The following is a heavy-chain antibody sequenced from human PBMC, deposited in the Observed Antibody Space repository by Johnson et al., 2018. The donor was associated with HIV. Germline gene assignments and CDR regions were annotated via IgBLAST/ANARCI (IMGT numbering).Heavy chain of an antibody. CDR1: GFTFDDFA. V-gene: IGHV3-9*01. CDR3: AKDLLSSTLAPFDI. CDR2: ISWNSGSI. Sequence: VQLVESGGGVVQPGRSLRLSCAASGFTFDDFAMHSVRQVPGKGLEWVSGISWNSGSIGYADSVKGRFTISRDNAKNSLYLQMNSLRAEDTALYYCAKDLLSSTLAPFDIWGQGTMVTVSS. J-gene: IGHJ3*02. D-gene: IGHD6-13*01.